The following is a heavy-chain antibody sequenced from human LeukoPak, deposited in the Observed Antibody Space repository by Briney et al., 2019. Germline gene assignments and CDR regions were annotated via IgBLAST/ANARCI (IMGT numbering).Heavy chain of an antibody. D-gene: IGHD5-12*01. Sequence: SETLSHTCTVSGGSISSYYWSWIRQPPGKGLEWSGHIYYSGSTNYNPSLKSRVTITVDTSKNQYSLKLSSVTAADTAVYYCARHFHLTRGDAYYFDYWGQGTLVTVSS. V-gene: IGHV4-59*08. CDR3: ARHFHLTRGDAYYFDY. J-gene: IGHJ4*02. CDR1: GGSISSYY. CDR2: IYYSGST.